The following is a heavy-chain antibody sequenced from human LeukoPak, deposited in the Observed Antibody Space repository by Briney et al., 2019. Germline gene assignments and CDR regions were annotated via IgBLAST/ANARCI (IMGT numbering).Heavy chain of an antibody. CDR2: ISSSGSTI. Sequence: GGSLRLSCAASGFTFSDYYMSWIRQAPGKGLEWVSYISSSGSTIYYADSVKGRFTISRDNSKNTLYLQMNSLRAEDTAVYYCAKVGRELHLDYWGQGTLVTVSS. J-gene: IGHJ4*02. CDR3: AKVGRELHLDY. V-gene: IGHV3-11*04. D-gene: IGHD1-26*01. CDR1: GFTFSDYY.